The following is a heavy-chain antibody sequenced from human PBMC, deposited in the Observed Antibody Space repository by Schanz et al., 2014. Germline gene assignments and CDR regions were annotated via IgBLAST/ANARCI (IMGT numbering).Heavy chain of an antibody. J-gene: IGHJ4*02. CDR2: ISASGGST. CDR3: AKDPSHGDYDYYFDY. D-gene: IGHD3-22*01. CDR1: GFTFSSYA. Sequence: EVQLLESGGGLVQRGGSLRLSCAASGFTFSSYAMSWVRQAPGKGLEWVSGISASGGSTYYADSVKGRFTISRDNSKNTLYLQMNSLRAEDTAVYYCAKDPSHGDYDYYFDYWGQGTLVTVSS. V-gene: IGHV3-23*01.